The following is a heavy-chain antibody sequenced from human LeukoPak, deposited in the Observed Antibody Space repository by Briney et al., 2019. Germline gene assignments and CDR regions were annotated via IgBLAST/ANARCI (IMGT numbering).Heavy chain of an antibody. CDR3: ARAVKLSKSGPRRFFDL. CDR2: INPLSETT. V-gene: IGHV1-46*01. CDR1: GYTFTNNY. D-gene: IGHD3-3*01. J-gene: IGHJ4*02. Sequence: ASVKVSCKASGYTFTNNYLHWVRQAPGQGVDWMGMINPLSETTPYAQKFRDRVTMTSDTSTSTIYMELSSLTSEDTATYYCARAVKLSKSGPRRFFDLWGQGTLVTVSS.